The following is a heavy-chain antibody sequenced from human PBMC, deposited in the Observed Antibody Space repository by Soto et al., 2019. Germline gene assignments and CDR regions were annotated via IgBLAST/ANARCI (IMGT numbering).Heavy chain of an antibody. J-gene: IGHJ4*02. CDR2: IASDGKDK. V-gene: IGHV3-30*18. CDR3: AKDGAIAAADYFFDY. Sequence: GGSLRLSCAASGFTFSNYAIHWVRQAPGKGLEWVAVIASDGKDKRYADSVKGRFTISRDNSKNTVYLQMNSLRGEDTVVYYCAKDGAIAAADYFFDYWGQGSLVTVSS. D-gene: IGHD6-13*01. CDR1: GFTFSNYA.